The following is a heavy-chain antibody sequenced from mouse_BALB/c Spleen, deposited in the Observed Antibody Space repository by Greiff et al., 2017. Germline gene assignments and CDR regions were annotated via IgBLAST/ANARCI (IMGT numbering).Heavy chain of an antibody. D-gene: IGHD2-3*01. Sequence: VQLQQSGPELVKPGASVKISCKASGYSFTSYWMHWVKQRPGQGLEWIGMIDPSDSETRLNQKFKDKATLTVDKSSSTAYMQLSSPTSEDSAVYYCARDRYDGYYKFAYWGQGTLVTVSA. CDR2: IDPSDSET. J-gene: IGHJ3*01. V-gene: IGHV1S127*01. CDR3: ARDRYDGYYKFAY. CDR1: GYSFTSYW.